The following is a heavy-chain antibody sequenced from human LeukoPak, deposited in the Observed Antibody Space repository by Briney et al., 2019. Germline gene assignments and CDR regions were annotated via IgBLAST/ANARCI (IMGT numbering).Heavy chain of an antibody. CDR2: ISSSGSTI. J-gene: IGHJ4*02. CDR3: ARDIGVWDSYDSSGYD. V-gene: IGHV3-48*03. CDR1: GFTFSSYE. D-gene: IGHD3-22*01. Sequence: GGSLRLSCAASGFTFSSYEMNWARQAPGKGLEWVSYISSSGSTIYYADSVKGRFTISRDNAKNSLYLQMNSLRAEDTAVYYCARDIGVWDSYDSSGYDWGQGTLVTVSS.